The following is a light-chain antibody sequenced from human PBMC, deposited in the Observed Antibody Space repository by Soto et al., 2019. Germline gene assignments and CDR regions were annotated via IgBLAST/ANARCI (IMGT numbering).Light chain of an antibody. V-gene: IGKV1-5*01. CDR1: QNISSR. CDR2: DAS. J-gene: IGKJ1*01. Sequence: DFPMTQSPSTLSASVGDRVTITCRASQNISSRLAWFQQKPGKAPKLLIYDASSLESGVPQRFSGSGSGTEVTLTISSLQTDDVSTYYCQQYHSYWTFGQGTKVE. CDR3: QQYHSYWT.